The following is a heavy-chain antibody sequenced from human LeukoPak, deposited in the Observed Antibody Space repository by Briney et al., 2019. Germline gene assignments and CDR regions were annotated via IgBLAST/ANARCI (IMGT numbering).Heavy chain of an antibody. J-gene: IGHJ4*02. D-gene: IGHD3-3*01. V-gene: IGHV4-34*01. Sequence: KPSETLSLTCAVYGGSFSGYYWSWIRQPPGKGLEWIGEINHSGSTNYNPPLKSRVTISVDTSKNQFSLKLSSVTAADTAVYYCARATYDSPWDYWGQGTLVTVSS. CDR3: ARATYDSPWDY. CDR1: GGSFSGYY. CDR2: INHSGST.